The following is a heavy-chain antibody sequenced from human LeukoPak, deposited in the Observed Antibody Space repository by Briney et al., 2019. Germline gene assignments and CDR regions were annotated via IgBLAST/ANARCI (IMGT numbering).Heavy chain of an antibody. CDR2: INAGSGNT. J-gene: IGHJ4*02. V-gene: IGHV1-3*01. CDR3: ARDLVGSSSG. D-gene: IGHD6-6*01. Sequence: ASVKVSCKASGYTFTSYAMHWVRQAPGQRLEWMGWINAGSGNTKYSQKFQGRVTITRDTSASTAYMELSSLRSEDTAVYYCARDLVGSSSGWGQGTLVTVSS. CDR1: GYTFTSYA.